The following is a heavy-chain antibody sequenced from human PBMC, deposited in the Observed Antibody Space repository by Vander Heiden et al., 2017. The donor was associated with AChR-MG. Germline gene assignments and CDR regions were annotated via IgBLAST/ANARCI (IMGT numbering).Heavy chain of an antibody. D-gene: IGHD2-15*01. J-gene: IGHJ4*02. CDR3: ARDRVCSGGGCYSDY. Sequence: EVLLLASGGCLVQLGGSLRLSCAASRFTFSSYGVSLVRQAPGKGLEGVAGISASGGNTYYADSVKGRFTISRDNSKNTLYLQMNSLSGDDTAIYYCARDRVCSGGGCYSDYWGQGTLVTVSS. V-gene: IGHV3-23*01. CDR1: RFTFSSYG. CDR2: ISASGGNT.